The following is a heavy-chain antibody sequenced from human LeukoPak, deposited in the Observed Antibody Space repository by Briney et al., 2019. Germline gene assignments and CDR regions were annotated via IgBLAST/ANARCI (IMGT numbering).Heavy chain of an antibody. CDR2: IYKSGST. D-gene: IGHD1-26*01. V-gene: IGHV4-4*07. CDR1: GGSITDYY. Sequence: SETLSLTCTVSGGSITDYYRSWIRHPAGKGLEWIGHIYKSGSTNYNPSLRSRVTMSMDTSKSQFSLNLRSVTAADTAVYYCARDDRVSGTFLRWFDPWGQGTLVTVSS. CDR3: ARDDRVSGTFLRWFDP. J-gene: IGHJ5*02.